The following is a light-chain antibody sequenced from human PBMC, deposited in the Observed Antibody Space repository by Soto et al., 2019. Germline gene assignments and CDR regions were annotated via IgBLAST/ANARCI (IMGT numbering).Light chain of an antibody. V-gene: IGKV3-20*01. CDR2: GAS. Sequence: EIVLTQSPGTLSLSPGERATLSCRASQSVSRSYLAWYQQKPGQPPRLLIYGASNRATGIPDRFSGSGSGTDFTLTIGRLEPEDFAVYYCQQYDSSPPTFGGGTKVEIK. CDR3: QQYDSSPPT. CDR1: QSVSRSY. J-gene: IGKJ4*01.